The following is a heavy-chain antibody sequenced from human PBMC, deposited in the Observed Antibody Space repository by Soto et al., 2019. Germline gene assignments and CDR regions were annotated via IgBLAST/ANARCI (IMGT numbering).Heavy chain of an antibody. CDR2: IIPIFGAP. CDR3: ATSGECGGDCYVYRMDV. V-gene: IGHV1-69*13. CDR1: GGTFSSFA. D-gene: IGHD2-21*02. J-gene: IGHJ6*02. Sequence: ASVKVSCKASGGTFSSFAISWVRQAPGQVLEWMGGIIPIFGAPNYGQKFQGRVTITADESTSTAFMELSSLRSDDTAVYYCATSGECGGDCYVYRMDVWGQGTTVTVSS.